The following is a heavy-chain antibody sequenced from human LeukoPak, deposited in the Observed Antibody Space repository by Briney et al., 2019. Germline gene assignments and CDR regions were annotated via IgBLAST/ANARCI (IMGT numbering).Heavy chain of an antibody. CDR1: GFTFSRNA. V-gene: IGHV3-21*04. D-gene: IGHD5-24*01. J-gene: IGHJ4*02. CDR2: ISSSSNYM. Sequence: PGGSLRLSCAASGFTFSRNAMNWVRQAPGKGLEWVSFISSSSNYMSYADSVKGRFTISRDNSKNTLYLQMNSLRAEDTAVYYCAKVGPRDGYREYYFDYWGQGTLVTVSS. CDR3: AKVGPRDGYREYYFDY.